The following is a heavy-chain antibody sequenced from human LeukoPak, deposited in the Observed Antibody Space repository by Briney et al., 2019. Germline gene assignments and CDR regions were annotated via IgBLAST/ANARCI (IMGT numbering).Heavy chain of an antibody. CDR2: ISYDGSNK. J-gene: IGHJ3*02. CDR3: ARVSEKRGYCGSTSCYMDAFDI. Sequence: PGRSLRLSCAASGFTFSSYAMHWVRQAPGKGLEWVAVISYDGSNKYYADSVKGRFTISRDNAKNSLYLQMNSLRAEDTAIYYCARVSEKRGYCGSTSCYMDAFDIWGQGTMVTVSS. CDR1: GFTFSSYA. V-gene: IGHV3-30-3*01. D-gene: IGHD2-2*02.